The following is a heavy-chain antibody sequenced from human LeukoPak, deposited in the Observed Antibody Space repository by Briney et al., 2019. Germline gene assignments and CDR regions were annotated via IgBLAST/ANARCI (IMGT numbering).Heavy chain of an antibody. CDR2: IRSHSSTI. V-gene: IGHV3-48*02. D-gene: IGHD4-11*01. J-gene: IGHJ4*02. CDR1: GFTFSTYA. CDR3: ARDGDSTGRHFAY. Sequence: GGSLRLSCAASGFTFSTYAMNWVRQAPGKGLAWVAYIRSHSSTIYYPDDVKGRFTISRDRAKNSLYLQMNSLRDEDTAVYYCARDGDSTGRHFAYWGQGTLVTV.